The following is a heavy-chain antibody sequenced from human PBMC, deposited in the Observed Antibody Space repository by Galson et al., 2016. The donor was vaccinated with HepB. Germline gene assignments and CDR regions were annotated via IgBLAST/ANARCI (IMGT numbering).Heavy chain of an antibody. D-gene: IGHD4-17*01. CDR2: ISYDGRNK. V-gene: IGHV3-30*04. Sequence: SLRLSCAASGFTFIKYALHRVRQAPGKGLEWVAVISYDGRNKYYADSVKGRFTISRDNSKNTLYLQMNSLRAEDTAMYYCASLHYGDDSFDLWGQGTMVTVSS. CDR1: GFTFIKYA. J-gene: IGHJ3*01. CDR3: ASLHYGDDSFDL.